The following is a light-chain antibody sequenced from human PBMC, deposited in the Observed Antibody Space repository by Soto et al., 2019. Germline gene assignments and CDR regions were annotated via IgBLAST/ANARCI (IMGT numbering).Light chain of an antibody. CDR3: QQYGSSPWT. CDR1: QSVTYRY. Sequence: SAITLTLSPWERVALSCEASQSVTYRYLAWYQQKPGQAPRLLIYAASTRATGIPDRFSGSGSGTDFTFTISRLEPGDFAVYYCQQYGSSPWTFGQGTKVDI. J-gene: IGKJ1*01. CDR2: AAS. V-gene: IGKV3-20*01.